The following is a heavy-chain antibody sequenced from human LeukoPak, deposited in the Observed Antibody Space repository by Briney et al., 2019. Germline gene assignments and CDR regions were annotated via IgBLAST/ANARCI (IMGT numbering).Heavy chain of an antibody. D-gene: IGHD3-10*01. CDR3: AREDGSGSYYTSGAFDI. CDR2: IYTSGST. J-gene: IGHJ3*02. Sequence: SETLSLTCTVSGGSISSYYWSWIRQPAGKGLEWIGRIYTSGSTNYNPSLKIRVTISVDRSKNQFSLKLSSVTAADTAVYYCAREDGSGSYYTSGAFDIWGQGTMVTVSS. V-gene: IGHV4-4*07. CDR1: GGSISSYY.